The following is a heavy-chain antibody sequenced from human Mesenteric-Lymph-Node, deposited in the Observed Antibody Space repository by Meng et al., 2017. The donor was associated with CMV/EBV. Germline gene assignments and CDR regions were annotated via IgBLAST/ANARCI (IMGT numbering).Heavy chain of an antibody. J-gene: IGHJ6*02. V-gene: IGHV2-70*20. CDR2: IDWDDDK. CDR3: ARAPSSYYYGMDV. Sequence: SGPTLVKPPQTLTLTCTFSGFSLSTSGMCVSWVRQPQGKALEWLALIDWDDDKYYSTSLKTRLTISKDTSKNQVVLTMTNMHPVDPATYYCARAPSSYYYGMDVWGQGTTVTVSS. CDR1: GFSLSTSGMC.